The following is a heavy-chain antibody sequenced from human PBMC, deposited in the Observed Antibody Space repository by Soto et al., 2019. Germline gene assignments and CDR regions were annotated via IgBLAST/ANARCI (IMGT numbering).Heavy chain of an antibody. CDR3: AKDFTAYLSSWFHF. V-gene: IGHV3-23*01. CDR1: EFTFSSNA. Sequence: EVQLLESGGGLVQPGGSLRLSCAASEFTFSSNAMHWVRQAPGKGLEWVSGITGSGSTTFYAASVKGRFTISRDNSKNTLYLHMNSLRAEDTAIYYCAKDFTAYLSSWFHFWGQGTLVTVSS. CDR2: ITGSGSTT. J-gene: IGHJ5*01. D-gene: IGHD6-13*01.